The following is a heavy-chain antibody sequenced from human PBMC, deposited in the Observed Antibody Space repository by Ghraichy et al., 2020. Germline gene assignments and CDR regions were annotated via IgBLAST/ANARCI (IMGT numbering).Heavy chain of an antibody. Sequence: GSLRLSCETSGFSFSNYWMHWVRQAPGQGLVWVTRVDKDGTTTSYADSVKGRFTISRDNAKNTVYLQMSFLRGEDTAVYYCVRGGTSSQDSSGYTYIKHAFDMWGRGTRVTVSS. CDR2: VDKDGTTT. CDR1: GFSFSNYW. V-gene: IGHV3-74*01. CDR3: VRGGTSSQDSSGYTYIKHAFDM. D-gene: IGHD5-18*01. J-gene: IGHJ3*02.